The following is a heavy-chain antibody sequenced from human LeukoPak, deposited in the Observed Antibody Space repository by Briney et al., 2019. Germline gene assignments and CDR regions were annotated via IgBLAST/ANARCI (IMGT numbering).Heavy chain of an antibody. CDR3: ARLHGGKGQYYFDY. CDR1: GGSISTYY. D-gene: IGHD4-23*01. CDR2: IHNSGST. J-gene: IGHJ4*02. Sequence: SETLSLTCTVSGGSISTYYWSWIRQPPGKGLEWIGYIHNSGSTNYNPSLKSRVTISVDTSDNQFSLKLSSVTAADTAVYYCARLHGGKGQYYFDYWGQGTLVTVSS. V-gene: IGHV4-59*08.